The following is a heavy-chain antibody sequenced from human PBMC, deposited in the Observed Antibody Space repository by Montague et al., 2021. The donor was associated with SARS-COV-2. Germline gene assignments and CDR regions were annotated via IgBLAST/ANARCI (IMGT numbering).Heavy chain of an antibody. CDR3: ARDFVAAVPDRFDP. D-gene: IGHD6-13*01. J-gene: IGHJ5*02. CDR2: IFHSGAA. Sequence: SDTLSLTCAVSGGFISSGNWWSWVRQPPGKGLEWIGEIFHSGAASYNPSLKSRLTISMDKSKNEFSLKLNSVAAADTAMYYCARDFVAAVPDRFDPWGQGVLVTVSS. V-gene: IGHV4/OR15-8*02. CDR1: GGFISSGNW.